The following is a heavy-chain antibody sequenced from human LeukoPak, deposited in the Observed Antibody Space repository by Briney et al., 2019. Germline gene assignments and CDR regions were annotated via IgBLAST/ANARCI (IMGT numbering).Heavy chain of an antibody. V-gene: IGHV3-74*01. CDR1: GFSLSSYW. J-gene: IGHJ4*02. D-gene: IGHD4-17*01. CDR3: AKETHYGDLDY. CDR2: INSDGSST. Sequence: PGGSLRLSCAASGFSLSSYWMHWVRQAPGKGLVWVARINSDGSSTNYADSVKGRFTISRDNAKNTLSLQMTSLRADDTAVYYCAKETHYGDLDYWGQGTLVTVSS.